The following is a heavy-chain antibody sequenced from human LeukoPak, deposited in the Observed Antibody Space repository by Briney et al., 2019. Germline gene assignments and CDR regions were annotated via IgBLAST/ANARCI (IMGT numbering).Heavy chain of an antibody. CDR2: IYYTGRT. J-gene: IGHJ4*02. Sequence: PSETLSLTCIVSGASINSNNYYWGWIRQPPGKGLEWIGSIYYTGRTYYNPSLKSRVTISVDTSKNQFSLKLRSVTAADTAVYYCARDSRTLGRDFDYWGQGTLVTVSS. CDR1: GASINSNNYY. CDR3: ARDSRTLGRDFDY. D-gene: IGHD7-27*01. V-gene: IGHV4-39*02.